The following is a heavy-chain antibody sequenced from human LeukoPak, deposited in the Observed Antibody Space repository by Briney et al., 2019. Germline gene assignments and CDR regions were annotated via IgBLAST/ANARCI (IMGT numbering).Heavy chain of an antibody. D-gene: IGHD1-1*01. V-gene: IGHV4-39*07. CDR3: ARGISTTLSHSRFDP. CDR2: VYSSGKT. J-gene: IGHJ5*02. CDR1: GAPIPYSGPYY. Sequence: SETLSLTCTVFGAPIPYSGPYYWSWIRQPAGKRLEYIGSVYSSGKTYYNPSLQTRVTVSLDRSRNQFSLNLYSSTAADTAVYYCARGISTTLSHSRFDPWGQGTLVTVSS.